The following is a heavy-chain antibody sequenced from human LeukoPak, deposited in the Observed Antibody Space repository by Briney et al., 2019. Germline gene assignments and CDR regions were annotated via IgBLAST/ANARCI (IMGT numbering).Heavy chain of an antibody. D-gene: IGHD4-17*01. V-gene: IGHV4-38-2*02. CDR3: TRDTGTTGEVKFDP. J-gene: IGHJ5*02. CDR1: GYSISSGYY. CDR2: IYHNGNT. Sequence: SETLSLTCSVSGYSISSGYYWDWIRQPPGKGLEWIGSIYHNGNTYYNPSLKSRVTMSVDTSKNQFSLKLSSVTAADTAVYFCTRDTGTTGEVKFDPWGQGTLVTVSS.